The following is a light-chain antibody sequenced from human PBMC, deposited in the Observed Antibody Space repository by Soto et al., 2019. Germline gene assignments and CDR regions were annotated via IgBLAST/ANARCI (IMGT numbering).Light chain of an antibody. CDR2: LNSDGSH. Sequence: QPVLTQSPSASASLGASDKLTCTLSSGHSNYAIAWHQQQPEKGPRYLMKLNSDGSHNKGDGIPDRFSGSSSGAERYLTISSLQSEDEADYYCQTWGTAVVFGGGTQLTVL. CDR1: SGHSNYA. J-gene: IGLJ2*01. CDR3: QTWGTAVV. V-gene: IGLV4-69*01.